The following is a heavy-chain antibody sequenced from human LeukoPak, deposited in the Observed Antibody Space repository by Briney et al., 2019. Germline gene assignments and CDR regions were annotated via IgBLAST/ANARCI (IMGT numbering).Heavy chain of an antibody. CDR2: IYYSGST. CDR1: GGSISSSSYY. D-gene: IGHD6-13*01. J-gene: IGHJ5*02. V-gene: IGHV4-39*01. Sequence: SETLSLTCTASGGSISSSSYYWGWIRQPPGKGLEWIGSIYYSGSTYYNPSLKSRVTISVDTSKNQFSLKLSSVTAADTAVYYCASLHSSSWYRFDPWGQGTLVTVSS. CDR3: ASLHSSSWYRFDP.